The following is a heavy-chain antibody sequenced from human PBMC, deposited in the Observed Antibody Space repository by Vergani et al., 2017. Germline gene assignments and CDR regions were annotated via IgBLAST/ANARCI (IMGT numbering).Heavy chain of an antibody. V-gene: IGHV4-61*02. CDR2: IFSSGTT. J-gene: IGHJ4*02. Sequence: QGEEQESGPGLVKPSQTLSLSCTVSGGSVRTSIGYYWTWIRQPAGKTLEWIGEIFSSGTTNYNPSFKNRVTMSVDTSKNQFSLKLNSVTAADTAVYYCARGSRAEGGSGPDKWGQGTLVTVSS. CDR1: GGSVRTSIGYY. D-gene: IGHD6-13*01. CDR3: ARGSRAEGGSGPDK.